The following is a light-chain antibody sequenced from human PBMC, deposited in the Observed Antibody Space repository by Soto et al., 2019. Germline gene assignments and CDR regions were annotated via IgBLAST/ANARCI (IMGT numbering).Light chain of an antibody. V-gene: IGKV1-39*01. J-gene: IGKJ1*01. CDR2: GAS. CDR3: QQTFNTPWT. Sequence: DIQMTQSPSSLSASVGDSITITCRASQRISNFLNWYQHKPGKAPRLLIYGASTLQSGVPSRFSGRGSWTDFTLTIGSLQPEDFATYYCQQTFNTPWTFGQGTKVEIK. CDR1: QRISNF.